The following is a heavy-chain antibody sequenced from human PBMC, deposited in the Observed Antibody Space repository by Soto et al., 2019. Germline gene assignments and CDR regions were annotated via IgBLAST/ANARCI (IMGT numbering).Heavy chain of an antibody. J-gene: IGHJ6*03. D-gene: IGHD7-27*01. Sequence: QVQLQESGPGLVKPSGILSLTCAVTGGSISSHNWWTWVRQPPGKGLEWIGEIHHSGNTNYNPSLKRRVTISVDKSKNQFSLKLSSVTAADTAVYYCARTGETKPYYYYYMDVWGKGTTVIVSS. V-gene: IGHV4-4*02. CDR1: GGSISSHNW. CDR2: IHHSGNT. CDR3: ARTGETKPYYYYYMDV.